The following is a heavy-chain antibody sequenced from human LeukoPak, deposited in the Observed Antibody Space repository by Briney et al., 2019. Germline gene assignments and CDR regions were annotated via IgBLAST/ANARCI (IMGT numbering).Heavy chain of an antibody. CDR3: ARGRAYSSGWYGVY. D-gene: IGHD6-19*01. CDR2: INPNSGGT. J-gene: IGHJ4*02. V-gene: IGHV1-2*02. CDR1: GYTFTGYY. Sequence: ASVKVSCKASGYTFTGYYMHWVRQAPGQGLEWMGWINPNSGGTNYAQKFQGRVTMTRDTSISTAYMELSRLRSDDTAVYYCARGRAYSSGWYGVYWGQGTLVTVSS.